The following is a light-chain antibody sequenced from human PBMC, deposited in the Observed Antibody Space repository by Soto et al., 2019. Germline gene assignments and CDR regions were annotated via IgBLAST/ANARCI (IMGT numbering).Light chain of an antibody. V-gene: IGKV4-1*01. CDR3: QQYYSTPLT. CDR2: WAS. J-gene: IGKJ2*01. CDR1: QSVLYSSNNKNY. Sequence: DIVMTQSPDSLAVSLGERATINCKSSQSVLYSSNNKNYLAWYQQKPGQPPKLLIYWASTRESGVPDRFSGSGSGTDVTRTISSLQAEDVAVYYCQQYYSTPLTFGQGTKLEIK.